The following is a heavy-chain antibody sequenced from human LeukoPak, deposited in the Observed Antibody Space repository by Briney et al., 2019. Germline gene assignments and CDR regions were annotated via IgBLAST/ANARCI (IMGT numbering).Heavy chain of an antibody. V-gene: IGHV4-4*07. CDR3: AGDSGYSSSWYDNWFDP. CDR1: GGSISSYY. CDR2: IYTSGST. J-gene: IGHJ5*02. D-gene: IGHD6-13*01. Sequence: SETLSLTCTVSGGSISSYYWSWVRQPAGKGLEWIGRIYTSGSTNYNPSLTSRVTMSVDTSKNQFSLKLSSVTAADTAVYYCAGDSGYSSSWYDNWFDPWGQGTLVTVSS.